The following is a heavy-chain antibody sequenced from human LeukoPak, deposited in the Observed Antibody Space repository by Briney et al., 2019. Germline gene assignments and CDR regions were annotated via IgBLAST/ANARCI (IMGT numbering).Heavy chain of an antibody. CDR1: GGSISSGDYY. Sequence: SETLSLTCTVSGGSISSGDYYWSWIRQPPGKGLEWIGYIYYSGSTYYNPSLKSRVTISVDTSKNQFSLKLSSVTAADTAVYYCARGRVAVAGLSYYFDYWGQGTLVTVSS. D-gene: IGHD6-19*01. CDR2: IYYSGST. J-gene: IGHJ4*02. CDR3: ARGRVAVAGLSYYFDY. V-gene: IGHV4-30-4*01.